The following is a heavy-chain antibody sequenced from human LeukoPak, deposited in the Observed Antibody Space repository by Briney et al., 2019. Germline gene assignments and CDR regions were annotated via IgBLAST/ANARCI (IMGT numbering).Heavy chain of an antibody. D-gene: IGHD3-22*01. J-gene: IGHJ4*02. Sequence: GGSLRLSCAASGFTFSSYWMSWVHQAPGKGLEWVANIKQDGSEKYYVDSVKGRFTISRDNAKNSLYLQVNSLRAEDTAVYYCARGGYYYDSSGYYYWGQGTLVTVSS. V-gene: IGHV3-7*01. CDR2: IKQDGSEK. CDR1: GFTFSSYW. CDR3: ARGGYYYDSSGYYY.